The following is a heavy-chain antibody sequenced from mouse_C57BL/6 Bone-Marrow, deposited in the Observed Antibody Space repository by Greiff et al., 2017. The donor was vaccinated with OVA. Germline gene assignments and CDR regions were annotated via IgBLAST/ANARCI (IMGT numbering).Heavy chain of an antibody. J-gene: IGHJ4*01. CDR2: IRNKANNHAT. CDR3: TRRGTTAYYYAMDY. Sequence: EVKLMESGGGLVQPGGSMKLSCAASGFTFSDAWMDWVRQSPEKGLEWVAEIRNKANNHATYYAESVKGRFTISRDDSKSSVYLQMNSLRAEDTGIYYCTRRGTTAYYYAMDYWGQGTSVTVSS. D-gene: IGHD1-2*01. V-gene: IGHV6-6*01. CDR1: GFTFSDAW.